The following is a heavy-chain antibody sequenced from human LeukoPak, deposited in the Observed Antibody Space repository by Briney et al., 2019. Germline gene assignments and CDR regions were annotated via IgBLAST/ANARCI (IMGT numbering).Heavy chain of an antibody. CDR2: IYSGGST. V-gene: IGHV3-53*05. J-gene: IGHJ4*02. D-gene: IGHD3-22*01. Sequence: PGGSLRLSCAASGFTVSSNYMSWVRQAPGKGLEWVSVIYSGGSTYYADSVKGRFTISRDNSKNTLYLQMNSLRAEDTAVYYCAKDHSFLDSSGYYDYWGQGTLVTVSS. CDR1: GFTVSSNY. CDR3: AKDHSFLDSSGYYDY.